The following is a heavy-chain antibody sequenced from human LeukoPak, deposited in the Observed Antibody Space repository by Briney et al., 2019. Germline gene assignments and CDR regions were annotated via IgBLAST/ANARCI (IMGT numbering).Heavy chain of an antibody. J-gene: IGHJ4*02. Sequence: GVSLQISCQGSGYSFTSYWIGWVRPMPGKGREWMGIIYPGDSDTRYSPSFQGQVTISADKSISTAYLQWSSLKASDPAMYYCASPSTLGIAAAGSLDWGQGTLATVS. D-gene: IGHD6-13*01. CDR2: IYPGDSDT. CDR1: GYSFTSYW. CDR3: ASPSTLGIAAAGSLD. V-gene: IGHV5-51*01.